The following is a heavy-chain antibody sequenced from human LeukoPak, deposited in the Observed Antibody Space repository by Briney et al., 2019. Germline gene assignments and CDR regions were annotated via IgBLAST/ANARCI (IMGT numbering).Heavy chain of an antibody. J-gene: IGHJ1*01. CDR3: ARERGTYCGGDCYSWYFQH. V-gene: IGHV4-61*02. Sequence: PSQTLSLTCTVSGGSISSTGYYWTWIRQPAGKGLEWIGRIYTSGSTNYNPSLKSRVTMSVDTSKNQFSLKLSSVTAADTAVYYCARERGTYCGGDCYSWYFQHWGQGTLVTVSS. D-gene: IGHD2-21*02. CDR1: GGSISSTGYY. CDR2: IYTSGST.